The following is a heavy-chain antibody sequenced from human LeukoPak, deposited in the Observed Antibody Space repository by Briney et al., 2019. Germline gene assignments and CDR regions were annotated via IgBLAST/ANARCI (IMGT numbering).Heavy chain of an antibody. V-gene: IGHV1-46*01. Sequence: ASVKVSCKASGYTFTSYYMHWVRQAPGQGLEWMGIINPSGGSTSYAQKFQGRVTMTRDMSTSTVYMELSSLKSDDTAVYYCARVAMSGIGSDDFWGQGTLVTASS. J-gene: IGHJ4*02. CDR3: ARVAMSGIGSDDF. CDR2: INPSGGST. CDR1: GYTFTSYY. D-gene: IGHD1-26*01.